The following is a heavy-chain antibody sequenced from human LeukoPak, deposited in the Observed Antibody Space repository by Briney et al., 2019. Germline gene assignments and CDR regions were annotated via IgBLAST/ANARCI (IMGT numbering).Heavy chain of an antibody. J-gene: IGHJ3*01. CDR3: VRFWEWLNVFDF. D-gene: IGHD3-3*01. CDR1: GYTFTSYY. CDR2: INPSGGST. V-gene: IGHV1-46*03. Sequence: GASVKVSCKASGYTFTSYYMHWVRQAPGQGLEWMGIINPSGGSTSYAQKFQGRVTMTRDMSTSIVYMELSSLRSEDTAVYYCVRFWEWLNVFDFGGKGTMVTVSS.